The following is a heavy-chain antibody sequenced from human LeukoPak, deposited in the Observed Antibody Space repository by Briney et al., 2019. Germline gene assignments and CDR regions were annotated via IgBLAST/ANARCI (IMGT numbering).Heavy chain of an antibody. J-gene: IGHJ5*02. CDR1: GGSISSGSYY. CDR3: ARPTGRLDP. Sequence: PSQTLSLTCTVSGGSISSGSYYWSWIRQPAGKGLEWIGYIYYNGNTNYNPSLKSRVTISVDTYKNQFSLKLNSVTAADTAMYYCARPTGRLDPWGQGTLVTVSS. V-gene: IGHV4-61*10. CDR2: IYYNGNT.